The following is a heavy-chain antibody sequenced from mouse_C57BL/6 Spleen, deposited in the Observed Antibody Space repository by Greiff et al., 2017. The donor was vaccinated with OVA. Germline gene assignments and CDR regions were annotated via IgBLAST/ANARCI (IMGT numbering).Heavy chain of an antibody. J-gene: IGHJ2*01. CDR1: GYTFTSYW. D-gene: IGHD1-1*01. Sequence: VKLQQPGTELVKPGASVKLSCKASGYTFTSYWMHWVKQRPGQGLEWIGNINPSNGGTNYNEKFKSKATLTVDKSSSTAYMQLSSLTSEDSAVYYCARNYYGSSYNCDDWGQGTTLTVAS. CDR3: ARNYYGSSYNCDD. CDR2: INPSNGGT. V-gene: IGHV1-53*01.